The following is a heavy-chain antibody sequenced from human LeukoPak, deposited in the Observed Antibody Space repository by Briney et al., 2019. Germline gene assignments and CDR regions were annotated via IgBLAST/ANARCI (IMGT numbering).Heavy chain of an antibody. V-gene: IGHV3-21*01. J-gene: IGHJ4*02. Sequence: GGSLRLFCAGSGFNFIDNSMHWVRQAPGRGLEWVSSISSSKTYIYYRDSVKGRFTISRDNAKNSLFLQMNSLRVEDTAVYFCARGYCSGTSCYMFDSWGQGTRVIVSS. CDR1: GFNFIDNS. CDR3: ARGYCSGTSCYMFDS. D-gene: IGHD2-2*01. CDR2: ISSSKTYI.